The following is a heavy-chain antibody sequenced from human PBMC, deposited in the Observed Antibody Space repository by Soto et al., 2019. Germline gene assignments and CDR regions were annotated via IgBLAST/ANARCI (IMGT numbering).Heavy chain of an antibody. CDR3: ARGLATLPVFAFDI. J-gene: IGHJ3*02. D-gene: IGHD3-3*02. CDR1: GFSLSTSGVG. V-gene: IGHV2-5*01. CDR2: IYWTGDE. Sequence: QGTLKESGPTLVKLTQTLTLTCSFSGFSLSTSGVGVGWIRQSPGKALEWLALIYWTGDEHYRPSLKSRLSIIKDPSKTHADLIITDMDPVATVTYYCARGLATLPVFAFDIWGQGTMVTVSS.